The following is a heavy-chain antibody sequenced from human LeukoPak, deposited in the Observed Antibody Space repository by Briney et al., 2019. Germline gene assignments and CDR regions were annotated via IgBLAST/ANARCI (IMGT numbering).Heavy chain of an antibody. Sequence: PGGSLRLSCAASGFTFSSYWMHWVRRAPGKGLVWVSRINGDGSSTSYADSVKGRFTISRDNAKNTLYLQMNSLRAEDTAVYYCARGYSSSYRIDYWGQGTLVTVSS. J-gene: IGHJ4*02. CDR2: INGDGSST. CDR3: ARGYSSSYRIDY. D-gene: IGHD6-6*01. CDR1: GFTFSSYW. V-gene: IGHV3-74*01.